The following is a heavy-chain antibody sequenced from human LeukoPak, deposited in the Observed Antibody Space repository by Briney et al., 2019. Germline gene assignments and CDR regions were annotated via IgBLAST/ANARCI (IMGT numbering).Heavy chain of an antibody. D-gene: IGHD2-21*02. CDR1: GFSFSNHA. J-gene: IGHJ4*02. CDR3: AKDLDVVVTTLDY. CDR2: ISGSGRAT. V-gene: IGHV3-23*01. Sequence: GESLRRSCAASGFSFSNHAMSRVRQAPGKGLQWVSGISGSGRATYYADSVKGRFTISRDSSTNTLYLQMNSLRAEDTAIYYCAKDLDVVVTTLDYWGQGTLVTVFS.